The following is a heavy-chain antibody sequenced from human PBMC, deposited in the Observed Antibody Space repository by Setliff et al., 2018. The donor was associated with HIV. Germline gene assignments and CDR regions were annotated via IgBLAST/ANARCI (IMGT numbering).Heavy chain of an antibody. D-gene: IGHD6-13*01. Sequence: PSETLSLTCTVSAYSINSDYYWAWIRQPPGRGLESPGRGLEWIGHIFHSGSAYYNPSLKSRVTISVDTSKNQFSLKLSSVTAADTAVYFCAREGSTSWYADYWGQGTLVTSPQ. CDR1: AYSINSDYY. CDR3: AREGSTSWYADY. V-gene: IGHV4-38-2*02. J-gene: IGHJ4*02. CDR2: IFHSGSA.